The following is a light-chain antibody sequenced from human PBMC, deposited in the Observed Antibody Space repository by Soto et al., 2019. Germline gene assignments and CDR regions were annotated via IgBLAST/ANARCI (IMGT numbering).Light chain of an antibody. CDR2: DAS. Sequence: DIQMTQSPSSLSASVGDRVTITFQASQDISNYLNWYQQKPGKAPKLLIYDASDLEMGVPSRFSGSGSGTDFTFTINSLQPEDIATYYCQQYDDFPLSFGGGTKVDIK. V-gene: IGKV1-33*01. J-gene: IGKJ4*01. CDR1: QDISNY. CDR3: QQYDDFPLS.